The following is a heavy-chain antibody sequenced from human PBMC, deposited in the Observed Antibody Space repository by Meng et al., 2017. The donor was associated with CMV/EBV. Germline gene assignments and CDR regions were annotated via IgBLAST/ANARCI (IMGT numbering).Heavy chain of an antibody. J-gene: IGHJ4*02. Sequence: QVHVVQPGAEVKKPGSSVKVFCKTSGGTFSTFAISWVRQAPGEGLEWMGGIIPVFETANYAERFQDRVTITADDSTTTAYMELSSLRADDTALYFCARGGDSWYSDYWGQGTLVTVSS. V-gene: IGHV1-69*12. CDR3: ARGGDSWYSDY. D-gene: IGHD1-26*01. CDR2: IIPVFETA. CDR1: GGTFSTFA.